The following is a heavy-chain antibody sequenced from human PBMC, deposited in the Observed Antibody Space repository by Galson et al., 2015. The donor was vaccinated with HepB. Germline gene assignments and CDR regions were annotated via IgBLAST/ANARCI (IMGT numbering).Heavy chain of an antibody. J-gene: IGHJ6*03. D-gene: IGHD2-2*01. CDR2: INPNSGGT. V-gene: IGHV1-2*02. CDR1: GYTFTGYY. Sequence: QSGAEVKKPGESLKVSCKASGYTFTGYYMHWVRQAPGQGLEWMGWINPNSGGTNYAQKFQGRVTMTRDTSISTAYMELSRLRSDDTAVYYCARVGVVPAANTPMSARISYYYYMDVWGKGTTVTVSS. CDR3: ARVGVVPAANTPMSARISYYYYMDV.